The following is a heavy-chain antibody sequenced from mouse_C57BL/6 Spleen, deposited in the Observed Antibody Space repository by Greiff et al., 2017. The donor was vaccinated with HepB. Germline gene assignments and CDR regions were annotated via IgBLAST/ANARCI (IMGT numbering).Heavy chain of an antibody. CDR1: GFSFTSYG. CDR2: IWGDGST. J-gene: IGHJ2*01. CDR3: AKGDDGYFFDY. Sequence: VKLVESGPGLVAPSQCLSITCTVSGFSFTSYGVSWVRQPPGKGLEWLGVIWGDGSTNYHSAPISRLSISKDNSKSQVFLKLNSLQTDDTATYCCAKGDDGYFFDYWGQGTTLTVSS. V-gene: IGHV2-3*01. D-gene: IGHD2-3*01.